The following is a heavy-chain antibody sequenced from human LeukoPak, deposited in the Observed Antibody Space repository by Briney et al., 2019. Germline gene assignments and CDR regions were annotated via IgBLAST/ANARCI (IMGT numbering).Heavy chain of an antibody. CDR1: GGSISSSSYY. CDR2: IYYSGST. D-gene: IGHD3/OR15-3a*01. V-gene: IGHV4-39*01. J-gene: IGHJ4*02. Sequence: PETLSLTCTVSGGSISSSSYYWGWIRQPLGKGLEWIGSIYYSGSTYYNPSLKSRVTISVDTSKNQFSLKLSSVTAADTAVYYCARQYGLDFDYWGQGTLVTVSS. CDR3: ARQYGLDFDY.